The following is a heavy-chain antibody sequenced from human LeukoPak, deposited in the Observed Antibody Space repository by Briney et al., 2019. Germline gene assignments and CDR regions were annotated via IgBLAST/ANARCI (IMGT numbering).Heavy chain of an antibody. CDR2: IYYSGST. CDR3: ARDRSSG. CDR1: GGSISSYY. V-gene: IGHV4-59*12. J-gene: IGHJ4*02. Sequence: SSETLSLTCTVSGGSISSYYWSWIRQPPGKGLEWIGYIYYSGSTNYNPSLKSRVTISVDTSNNQFPLKLNSVTAADTAVYYCARDRSSGWGQGTLVTVSS. D-gene: IGHD6-19*01.